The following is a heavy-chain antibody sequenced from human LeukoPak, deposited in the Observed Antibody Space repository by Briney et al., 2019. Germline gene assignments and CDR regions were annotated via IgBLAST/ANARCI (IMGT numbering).Heavy chain of an antibody. Sequence: GGSLRLSCAASGFTFSSYAMHWVRQAPGKGLEWVAVISYDGSNKYYADSVKGRFTISRDNSKNTLYLQMNSLRAEDTAVYYCARDYGAYYYDSSGPSYWGQGTLVTVSS. CDR3: ARDYGAYYYDSSGPSY. J-gene: IGHJ4*02. D-gene: IGHD3-22*01. CDR2: ISYDGSNK. CDR1: GFTFSSYA. V-gene: IGHV3-30-3*01.